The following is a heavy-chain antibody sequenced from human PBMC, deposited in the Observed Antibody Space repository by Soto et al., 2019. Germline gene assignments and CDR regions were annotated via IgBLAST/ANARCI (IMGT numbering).Heavy chain of an antibody. D-gene: IGHD3-3*01. CDR2: ISGSGGST. CDR3: AKDRGVPLRFLEWLTYAFDY. CDR1: GFTFSSYA. J-gene: IGHJ4*02. Sequence: GGSLRLSCAASGFTFSSYAMSWVRQAPGKGLEWVSAISGSGGSTYYADSVKGRLTISRDNSKNTLYLQMNSLRAEDTAVYYCAKDRGVPLRFLEWLTYAFDYWGQGTLITVSS. V-gene: IGHV3-23*01.